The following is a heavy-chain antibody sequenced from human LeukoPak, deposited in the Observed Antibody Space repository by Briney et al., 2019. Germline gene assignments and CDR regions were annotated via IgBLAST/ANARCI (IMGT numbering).Heavy chain of an antibody. CDR1: GFTFSSYS. D-gene: IGHD6-19*01. J-gene: IGHJ6*02. CDR2: ISSSSSTI. Sequence: PGGSLRLSCAASGFTFSSYSMNWVRQAPGKGLEWVSYISSSSSTIYYADSVKGRFTISRDIAKKSLYLQMNSLRAEDTAVYYCARGRSSGASSYYYYGMDVWGQGTTVTVSS. V-gene: IGHV3-48*01. CDR3: ARGRSSGASSYYYYGMDV.